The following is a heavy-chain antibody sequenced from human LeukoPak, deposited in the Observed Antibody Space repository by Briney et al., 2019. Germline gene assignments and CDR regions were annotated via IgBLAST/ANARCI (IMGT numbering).Heavy chain of an antibody. CDR2: IYYSGST. V-gene: IGHV4-59*08. CDR1: GGSISSYY. Sequence: SETLSLTCTVSGGSISSYYWSWIRQPQGKGLEWIGYIYYSGSTNYNPSLKSRVTISVDTSKNQFSLKLSSVTAADTAVYYCARRYDSSGRIDYWGQGTLVTVSS. J-gene: IGHJ4*02. D-gene: IGHD3-22*01. CDR3: ARRYDSSGRIDY.